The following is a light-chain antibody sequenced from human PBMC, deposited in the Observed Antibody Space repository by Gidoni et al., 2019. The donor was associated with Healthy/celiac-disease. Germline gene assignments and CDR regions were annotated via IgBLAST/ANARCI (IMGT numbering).Light chain of an antibody. CDR3: QQYGSSPYT. CDR2: GAS. CDR1: QSVSSSY. Sequence: EIVLTQSPGTLSLSPGERATLSCRASQSVSSSYLAWYQQKPGQAPRLLIYGASSRATGIPDRFSGSGSGTDFTLTISRLGPEYFAVYYCQQYGSSPYTFXXXTKLEIK. V-gene: IGKV3-20*01. J-gene: IGKJ2*01.